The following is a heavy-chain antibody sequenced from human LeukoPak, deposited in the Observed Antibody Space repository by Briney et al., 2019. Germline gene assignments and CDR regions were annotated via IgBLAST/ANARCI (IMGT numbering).Heavy chain of an antibody. Sequence: GGSLRLSCAASGFTFSNYWMTWVRRAPGKGLEWVANIRPDGSVIHYVDSVKGRFTISRDNSKNTLYLQMNSLRAEDTAIYYCAKEYTGTFSPFPSYFDNWGQGTLVTVSS. CDR2: IRPDGSVI. V-gene: IGHV3-7*03. CDR3: AKEYTGTFSPFPSYFDN. CDR1: GFTFSNYW. D-gene: IGHD1-26*01. J-gene: IGHJ4*02.